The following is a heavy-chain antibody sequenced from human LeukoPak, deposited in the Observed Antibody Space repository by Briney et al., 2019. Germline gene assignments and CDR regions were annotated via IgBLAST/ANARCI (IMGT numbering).Heavy chain of an antibody. D-gene: IGHD2-21*02. CDR1: GFTFSNAW. J-gene: IGHJ4*02. V-gene: IGHV3-15*01. CDR2: IKSKTGGGTT. CDR3: TTDPIIVVVTAIGN. Sequence: GGSLRLSCAASGFTFSNAWMSWVRQAPGEGLEGVGRIKSKTGGGTTDYAAPVKVRFTISRDDSKNTLYMQMNSLKTEDTAAYDCTTDPIIVVVTAIGNWGQGTLVTVSS.